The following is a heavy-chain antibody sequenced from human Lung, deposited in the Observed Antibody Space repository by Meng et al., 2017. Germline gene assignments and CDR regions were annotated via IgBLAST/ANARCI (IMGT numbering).Heavy chain of an antibody. J-gene: IGHJ4*02. V-gene: IGHV3-20*04. CDR1: GFTFEESG. Sequence: LEWAGGGVGRWGGAVRLSCAASGFTFEESGVRWVRQAPGKGREWVSRIVSDGGITTYADSVKGRFTVSRDNAKNTLYLQMNSLGADGTAVYYCARDLAWVLFDYWGQGALVTVSS. CDR2: IVSDGGIT. CDR3: ARDLAWVLFDY. D-gene: IGHD3-3*01.